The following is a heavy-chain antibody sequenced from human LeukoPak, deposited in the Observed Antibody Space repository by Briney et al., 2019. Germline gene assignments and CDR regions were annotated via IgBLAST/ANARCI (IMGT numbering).Heavy chain of an antibody. V-gene: IGHV1-69*02. CDR2: IIPILNIT. CDR1: GGTFSSYT. CDR3: AKDGVVVVATSVYYYYYGMDV. D-gene: IGHD2-2*01. Sequence: SVKVSCKASGGTFSSYTISWVRQAPGQGLGWMGRIIPILNITDYAQNFQGRVTLTADKSTSTAYMELSTLRSEDTAVYYCAKDGVVVVATSVYYYYYGMDVWGQGTTVTVSS. J-gene: IGHJ6*02.